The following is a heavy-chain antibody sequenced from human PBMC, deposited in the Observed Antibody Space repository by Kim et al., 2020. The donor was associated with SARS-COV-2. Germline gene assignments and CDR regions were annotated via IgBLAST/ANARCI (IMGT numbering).Heavy chain of an antibody. CDR1: GDSISGSTFY. Sequence: SETLSLTCTVSGDSISGSTFYWGWARQSPGRGLDWIGSVSYPGSTYYNPSLESRVTISLDTSKNQFSLSLASVTAADTAVYFCSRDLNRMVRGAQPYFDAWGQGTLVTVSS. CDR3: SRDLNRMVRGAQPYFDA. D-gene: IGHD3-10*01. J-gene: IGHJ4*02. V-gene: IGHV4-39*07. CDR2: VSYPGST.